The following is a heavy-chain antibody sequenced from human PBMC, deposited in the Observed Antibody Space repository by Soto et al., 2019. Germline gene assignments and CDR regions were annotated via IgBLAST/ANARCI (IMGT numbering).Heavy chain of an antibody. CDR2: IYWDDDK. V-gene: IGHV2-5*02. CDR1: GFSLSTSGVG. CDR3: AHSPLLCFGELASWVDP. J-gene: IGHJ5*02. D-gene: IGHD3-10*01. Sequence: QITLKESGPTLVKPIQPLTLTCTFSGFSLSTSGVGVGWIRQPPGKALEWLALIYWDDDKRYSPSLKSRLTITKDTSKNQVVLTMHNMDPEDTATYYCAHSPLLCFGELASWVDPWGQGTLVTVSS.